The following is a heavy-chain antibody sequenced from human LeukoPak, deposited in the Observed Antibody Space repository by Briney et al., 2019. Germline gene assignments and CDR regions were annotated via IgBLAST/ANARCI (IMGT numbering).Heavy chain of an antibody. V-gene: IGHV4-61*01. D-gene: IGHD2-15*01. Sequence: PSETLSLTCTVSGGSISSGSYYWSWIRQPPGKGLEWIGYIYYSGSTNYNPSLKSRVTISVDTSKNQFSLKLSSVTAADTAVYYCARDCSGGSCYSDAFDIWGQGTMVTVSS. CDR1: GGSISSGSYY. J-gene: IGHJ3*02. CDR3: ARDCSGGSCYSDAFDI. CDR2: IYYSGST.